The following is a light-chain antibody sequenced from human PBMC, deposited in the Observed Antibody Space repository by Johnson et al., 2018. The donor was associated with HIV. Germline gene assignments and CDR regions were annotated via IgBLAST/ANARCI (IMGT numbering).Light chain of an antibody. CDR3: GTWASSLNASYD. J-gene: IGLJ1*01. CDR2: DNN. CDR1: SSNIGNNY. V-gene: IGLV1-51*01. Sequence: QSMLTQPPSVSAAPGQKVTISCSGSSSNIGNNYVSWYQQLPGTAPKLLIYDNNKRPSGIPDRFSGFKSGTSATLGITGLQTGDEADYYCGTWASSLNASYDFGIGTAVTVL.